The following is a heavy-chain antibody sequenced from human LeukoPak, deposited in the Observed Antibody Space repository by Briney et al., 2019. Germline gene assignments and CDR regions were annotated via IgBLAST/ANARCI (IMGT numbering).Heavy chain of an antibody. CDR2: INGGKDNT. CDR3: ATGRPGVSIPYYFDY. Sequence: GASVKVSCKASGYTFTNNAMHWVRQAPGQRLEGMGWINGGKDNTRHSQKFQGRLTFTSDTSARTAYMELSSLRSEDTAVYYCATGRPGVSIPYYFDYWGQGTLVTVSS. CDR1: GYTFTNNA. J-gene: IGHJ4*02. D-gene: IGHD2-21*01. V-gene: IGHV1-3*01.